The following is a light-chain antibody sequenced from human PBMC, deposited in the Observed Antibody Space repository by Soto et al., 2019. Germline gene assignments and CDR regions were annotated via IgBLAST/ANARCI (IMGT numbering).Light chain of an antibody. CDR1: QTVSSN. CDR3: QQENSWPPWA. V-gene: IGKV3-15*01. CDR2: GAS. Sequence: EIEMTQSPATLSVSPGERATLSCRASQTVSSNLAWYQQKPGQAPRLLIYGASTRATGIPARFSGSGSGTDFTLTISSLQSEDLAGYYCQQENSWPPWAFGQGTKVEI. J-gene: IGKJ1*01.